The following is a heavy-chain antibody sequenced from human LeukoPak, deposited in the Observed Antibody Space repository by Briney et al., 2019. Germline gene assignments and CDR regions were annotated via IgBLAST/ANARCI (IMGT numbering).Heavy chain of an antibody. V-gene: IGHV3-20*04. J-gene: IGHJ4*02. CDR1: GFTFSSYA. D-gene: IGHD6-13*01. CDR3: ARLAIAAAGTSFDY. Sequence: GGSLRLSCAASGFTFSSYAMSWVRQAPGKGLESVSEINWNGRNIAYAESVKGRFTVSRDNAKNSLYLQMNSLGADDTALYYCARLAIAAAGTSFDYWGRGTLVTVSS. CDR2: INWNGRNI.